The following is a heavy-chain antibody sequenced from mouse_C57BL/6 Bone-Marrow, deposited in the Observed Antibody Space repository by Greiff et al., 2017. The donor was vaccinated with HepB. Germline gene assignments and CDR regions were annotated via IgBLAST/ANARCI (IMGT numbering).Heavy chain of an antibody. V-gene: IGHV1-49*01. CDR1: YFAFMASA. J-gene: IGHJ3*01. Sequence: LVESGAELVIPGSSVKLSCKDSYFAFMASAMHWVKQRPGHGLEWIGSFTMYSDATEYSENFKGKATLTANTSSSTAYMELSSLTSEDSAVYYCARGPYGYDEPWFAYWGQGTLVTVSA. D-gene: IGHD2-2*01. CDR3: ARGPYGYDEPWFAY. CDR2: FTMYSDAT.